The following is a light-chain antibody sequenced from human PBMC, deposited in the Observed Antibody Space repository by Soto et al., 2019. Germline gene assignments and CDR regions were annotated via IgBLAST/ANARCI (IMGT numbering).Light chain of an antibody. CDR2: GSS. V-gene: IGKV3-20*01. J-gene: IGKJ2*01. CDR1: QSISKNY. CDR3: QQYGSSPPYT. Sequence: EVVLTECPGTLSLSPGERATLSCRASQSISKNYFAWYQQKPGHAPRLLICGSSDRATGIPDRFSGSGSGTDFTLTISRLEPEDFAVYYCQQYGSSPPYTFGQGTKLEIK.